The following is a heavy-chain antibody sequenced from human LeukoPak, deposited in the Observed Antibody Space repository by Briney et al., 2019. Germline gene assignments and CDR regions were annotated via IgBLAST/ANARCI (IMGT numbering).Heavy chain of an antibody. CDR3: ARELGDSSGYYYY. D-gene: IGHD3-22*01. J-gene: IGHJ4*02. V-gene: IGHV3-21*01. CDR2: ISSSSSYI. CDR1: GFTFSSYS. Sequence: GGSLRLSCAASGFTFSSYSMNWVRQAPGKGLEWVSSISSSSSYIYYADSVKGRFTISKDNAKNSLYLQMNSLRAEDTAVYYCARELGDSSGYYYYWGQGTLVTVS.